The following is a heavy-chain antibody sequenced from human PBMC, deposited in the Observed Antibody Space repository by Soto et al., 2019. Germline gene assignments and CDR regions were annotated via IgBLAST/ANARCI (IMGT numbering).Heavy chain of an antibody. V-gene: IGHV1-69*13. CDR1: GGTFSSYL. J-gene: IGHJ4*02. D-gene: IGHD6-13*01. Sequence: SSLNRSWKASGGTFSSYLINWLRQAPGQGLEWVGGIVPIYRTADYAQKFQGRVTITADESARTSYMELRSLKSQDTAVYYCVRDSGAKLSSSWGQGTLVTVSS. CDR3: VRDSGAKLSSS. CDR2: IVPIYRTA.